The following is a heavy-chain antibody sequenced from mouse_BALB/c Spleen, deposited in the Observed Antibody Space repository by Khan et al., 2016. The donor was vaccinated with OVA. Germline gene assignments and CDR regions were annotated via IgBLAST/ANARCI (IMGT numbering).Heavy chain of an antibody. CDR1: GFTFSTYG. V-gene: IGHV5-6*01. Sequence: EVQLQESGGDLVKPGGSLKLSCAVSGFTFSTYGMSWVRQTPDMRLEWVATISTGDHYTYYPDSVKGRFTISRDNAMNTLYLQMSILKSDDTAIYYCSRLAYYYNSEGFAYWGQGTLVAVSA. CDR3: SRLAYYYNSEGFAY. J-gene: IGHJ3*01. CDR2: ISTGDHYT. D-gene: IGHD1-1*01.